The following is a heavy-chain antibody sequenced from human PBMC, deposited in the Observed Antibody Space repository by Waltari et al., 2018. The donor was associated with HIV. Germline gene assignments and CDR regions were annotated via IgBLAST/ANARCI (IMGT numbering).Heavy chain of an antibody. CDR1: GYTFTSYG. J-gene: IGHJ6*02. Sequence: QVQLVQSGAEVKKPGASVKVSCKASGYTFTSYGISWVRQAPGQGLEWMGGISAYNGNTNYAQKLQGRVTMTTDTSTSTAYMELRSLRSDDTAVYYCARSKEHGSRIILLLWFGESGMDVWGQGTTVTVSS. CDR2: ISAYNGNT. V-gene: IGHV1-18*01. CDR3: ARSKEHGSRIILLLWFGESGMDV. D-gene: IGHD3-10*01.